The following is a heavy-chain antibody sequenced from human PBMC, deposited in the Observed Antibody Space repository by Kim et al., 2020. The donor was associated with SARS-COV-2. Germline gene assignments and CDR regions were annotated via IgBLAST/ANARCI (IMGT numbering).Heavy chain of an antibody. CDR2: IYYSGST. Sequence: SETLSLTCTVSGGSISSYYWSWIRQPPGKGLEWIGYIYYSGSTNYNPSLKSRVTISVDTSKNQFSLKLSSVTAADTAVYYCARERWGYYYDSSAWFDPWGQGTLVTVSS. CDR3: ARERWGYYYDSSAWFDP. V-gene: IGHV4-59*01. CDR1: GGSISSYY. J-gene: IGHJ5*02. D-gene: IGHD3-22*01.